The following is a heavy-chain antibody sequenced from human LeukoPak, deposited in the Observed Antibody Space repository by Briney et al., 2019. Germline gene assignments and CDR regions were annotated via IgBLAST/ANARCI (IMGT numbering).Heavy chain of an antibody. CDR1: GFTFSDHD. D-gene: IGHD4-23*01. J-gene: IGHJ3*02. V-gene: IGHV3-72*01. CDR3: ASLFRFTVAGGDAFDI. CDR2: TGNKANSYTT. Sequence: PGGSLRLSCEASGFTFSDHDMDWVRQAPGKGLEWVGRTGNKANSYTTEYAASVKGRFTISRDDSKNSVYLQMNSLKTEDTAVYYCASLFRFTVAGGDAFDIWGQGTMVTVSS.